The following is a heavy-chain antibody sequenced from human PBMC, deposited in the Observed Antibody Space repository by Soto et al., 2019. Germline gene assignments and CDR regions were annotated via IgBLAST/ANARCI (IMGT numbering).Heavy chain of an antibody. CDR2: INPNSGGT. D-gene: IGHD4-17*01. Sequence: ASVKVSCKASGYTFAGYYMHWVRQAPGQGLEWMGWINPNSGGTNYAQKFQGWATMTRDTSISTAYMELSRLRSDDTAVYYCARAGTVTTVDDFDIWGQGTMVTVSS. J-gene: IGHJ3*02. V-gene: IGHV1-2*04. CDR1: GYTFAGYY. CDR3: ARAGTVTTVDDFDI.